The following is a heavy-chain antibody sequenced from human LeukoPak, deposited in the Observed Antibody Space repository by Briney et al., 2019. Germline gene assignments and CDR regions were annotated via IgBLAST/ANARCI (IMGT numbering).Heavy chain of an antibody. CDR1: GGTFSSYA. Sequence: ASVKVSCKASGGTFSSYAISWVRQAPGQGLEWMGGIIPIFGTANYAQKFQGRVTITADESTSTAYMELSSLRSEDTAVYYCARGEIQLWLGDYYYYMDVWGKGTTVTVSS. J-gene: IGHJ6*03. CDR3: ARGEIQLWLGDYYYYMDV. D-gene: IGHD5-18*01. V-gene: IGHV1-69*13. CDR2: IIPIFGTA.